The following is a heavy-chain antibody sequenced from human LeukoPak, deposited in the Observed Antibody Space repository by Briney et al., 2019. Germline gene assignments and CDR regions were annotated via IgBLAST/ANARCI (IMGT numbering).Heavy chain of an antibody. V-gene: IGHV3-48*03. CDR1: GFTFSTYE. CDR2: ISSSGSAT. D-gene: IGHD3-9*01. CDR3: ARSLVMGSTNY. J-gene: IGHJ4*02. Sequence: GGSLRLSCAASGFTFSTYEMNWVRQAPGRGLEWVSYISSSGSATYYADSVKGRFTISRDNAKNSPYLQMNSLRVEDTAVYYCARSLVMGSTNYWGQGTLVTVSS.